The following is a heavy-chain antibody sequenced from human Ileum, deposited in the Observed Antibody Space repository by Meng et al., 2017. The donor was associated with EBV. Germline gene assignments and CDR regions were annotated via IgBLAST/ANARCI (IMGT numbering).Heavy chain of an antibody. CDR2: IYWNDDK. V-gene: IGHV2-5*01. D-gene: IGHD6-6*01. Sequence: ITLKASGPTLVKPTQTLTLTCSCSGFSLTSSGVGVGGIRQPPGKALEWLALIYWNDDKRYSPSLKSRLTVTRDTSKNQVVLTLTNVDPVDTATYYCARRPGSPSSRFDYWGQGTLVTVSS. CDR3: ARRPGSPSSRFDY. CDR1: GFSLTSSGVG. J-gene: IGHJ4*02.